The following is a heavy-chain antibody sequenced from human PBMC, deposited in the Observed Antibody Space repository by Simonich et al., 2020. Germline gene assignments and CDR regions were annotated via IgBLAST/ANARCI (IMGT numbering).Heavy chain of an antibody. J-gene: IGHJ3*02. CDR3: ARGPRWTGDDAFDI. Sequence: QVQLVQSGAEVKKPGASVKVSCKASGYTFTGYSMHGVRQAPGQGLEWMGWINPNSGGTNYAQRLQGRVTMTRDTSISTAYMELSRLRSDDTAVYYCARGPRWTGDDAFDIWGQGTMVTVSS. V-gene: IGHV1-2*02. D-gene: IGHD7-27*01. CDR1: GYTFTGYS. CDR2: INPNSGGT.